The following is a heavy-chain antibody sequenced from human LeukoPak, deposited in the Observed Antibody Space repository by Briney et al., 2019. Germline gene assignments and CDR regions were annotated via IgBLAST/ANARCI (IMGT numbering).Heavy chain of an antibody. CDR1: GGTFSSYA. D-gene: IGHD5-24*01. CDR2: IIPILGIA. V-gene: IGHV1-69*04. Sequence: ASVKVSCKGSGGTFSSYAISWVRQAPGQGLDWMGSIIPILGIANYPQKFQGRVTLTADKSTSTAYMELSSLRSEDTPVYYCASRAMATMAFDIWGQGTMVTVSS. CDR3: ASRAMATMAFDI. J-gene: IGHJ3*02.